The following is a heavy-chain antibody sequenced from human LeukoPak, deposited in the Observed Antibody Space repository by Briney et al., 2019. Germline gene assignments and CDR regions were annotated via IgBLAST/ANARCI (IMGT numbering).Heavy chain of an antibody. J-gene: IGHJ4*02. Sequence: GGSLRLSCAASGFTFSSYWMSWVRQAPGKGLEWVANIKHDGSEKYYVDSVKGRFTISRDDAKNSLYLQMNSLRAEDTAVYYCARAYCSGGSCYGLDYWGQGTLVTVSS. V-gene: IGHV3-7*01. CDR1: GFTFSSYW. CDR2: IKHDGSEK. CDR3: ARAYCSGGSCYGLDY. D-gene: IGHD2-15*01.